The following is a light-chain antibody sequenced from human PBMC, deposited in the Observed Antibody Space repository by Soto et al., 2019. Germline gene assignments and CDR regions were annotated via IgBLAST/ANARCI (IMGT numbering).Light chain of an antibody. Sequence: DIQMTQSPSTLSASVGDRVTITCRASQSISSYLNWYQQKPGKAPKLLIYAASSLQSGAPSRFSGSGSGTDFTLTIISLQPEDLATYYCQQSYSTPLTFGGGTKVDIK. CDR1: QSISSY. V-gene: IGKV1-39*01. J-gene: IGKJ4*01. CDR3: QQSYSTPLT. CDR2: AAS.